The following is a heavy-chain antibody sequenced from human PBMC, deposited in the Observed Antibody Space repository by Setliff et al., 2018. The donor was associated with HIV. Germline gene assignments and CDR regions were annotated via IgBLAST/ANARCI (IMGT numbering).Heavy chain of an antibody. D-gene: IGHD6-6*01. V-gene: IGHV3-11*01. J-gene: IGHJ4*02. Sequence: PGGSLRLSCAASGFTFGDYYMTWIRQAPGKGLEWVSYISDSGNTITYEYSVKGRFAISRDNAKSSLFLQMNSLRGDDTAVYYCARVALAGIAARPFYFDYWGQGSLVTVSS. CDR1: GFTFGDYY. CDR2: ISDSGNTI. CDR3: ARVALAGIAARPFYFDY.